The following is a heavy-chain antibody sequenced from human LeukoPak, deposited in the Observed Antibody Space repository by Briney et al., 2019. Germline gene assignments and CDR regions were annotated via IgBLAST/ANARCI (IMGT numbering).Heavy chain of an antibody. CDR2: INHSGST. Sequence: SETLSLTCAVYGGSFSGYYWSWIRQPPGKGLEWIGEINHSGSTNYNPSLESRVTISVDTSKNQFSLKLSSVTAADTAVYYCARPRSRVSWFDPWGQGALVTVSS. D-gene: IGHD2-8*01. V-gene: IGHV4-34*01. CDR3: ARPRSRVSWFDP. CDR1: GGSFSGYY. J-gene: IGHJ5*02.